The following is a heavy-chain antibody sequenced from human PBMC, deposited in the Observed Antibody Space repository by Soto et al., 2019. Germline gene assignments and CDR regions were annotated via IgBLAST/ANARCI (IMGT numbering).Heavy chain of an antibody. CDR3: ARESDHYRGYQYYGMDV. CDR2: ISYDGTNK. V-gene: IGHV3-30*03. CDR1: GFTPSSYG. D-gene: IGHD3-10*01. Sequence: GGSLRLSCAASGFTPSSYGIHWVRQAPGKGLEWVAFISYDGTNKYYADSVKGRFTISRDNSKNTLSLQMNSLRPGDTAVYYCARESDHYRGYQYYGMDVWGQGTTVTVSS. J-gene: IGHJ6*02.